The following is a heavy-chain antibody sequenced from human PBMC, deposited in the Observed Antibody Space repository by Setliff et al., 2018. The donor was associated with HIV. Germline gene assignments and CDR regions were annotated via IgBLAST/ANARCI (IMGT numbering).Heavy chain of an antibody. CDR1: GFTFSSYG. CDR3: AKDRATTVEYFDY. CDR2: IWYDGSNK. J-gene: IGHJ4*02. D-gene: IGHD1-26*01. V-gene: IGHV3-33*06. Sequence: GGSLRLSCAASGFTFSSYGMHWVRQAPGKGLEWVAVIWYDGSNKYYADSVKGRFTISRDNSKNTLYLQMNSLRAEDTAVYYCAKDRATTVEYFDYWGQGTLVTVSS.